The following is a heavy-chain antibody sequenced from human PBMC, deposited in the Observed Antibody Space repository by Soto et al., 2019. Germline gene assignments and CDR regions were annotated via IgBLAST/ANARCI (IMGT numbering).Heavy chain of an antibody. J-gene: IGHJ4*02. CDR3: ARHPPRSDFWSGYPNPPGY. Sequence: SETLSLTCTVSGGSISSSSYYWGWIRQPPGKGLEWIGSIYYSGSTYYNPSLKSRVTISVDTSKNQFSLKLSSVTAADTAVYCCARHPPRSDFWSGYPNPPGYWGQGTLVTVSS. D-gene: IGHD3-3*01. CDR1: GGSISSSSYY. CDR2: IYYSGST. V-gene: IGHV4-39*01.